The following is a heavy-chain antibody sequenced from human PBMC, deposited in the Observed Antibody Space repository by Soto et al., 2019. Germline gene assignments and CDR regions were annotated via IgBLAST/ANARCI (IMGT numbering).Heavy chain of an antibody. CDR3: ARRGGGVVLAATTPFDY. V-gene: IGHV4-4*02. CDR1: SGSITSANW. Sequence: QVPLQGSGPRLVRPSGTLSLTCTVSSGSITSANWWSWVRQPPGRGLEWIGEIYHSGSTNYNLSLKSRVTLSVDKSKNQFSLSLSSVTAADTAMYYCARRGGGVVLAATTPFDYWGQGTLVTVSS. D-gene: IGHD2-15*01. J-gene: IGHJ4*02. CDR2: IYHSGST.